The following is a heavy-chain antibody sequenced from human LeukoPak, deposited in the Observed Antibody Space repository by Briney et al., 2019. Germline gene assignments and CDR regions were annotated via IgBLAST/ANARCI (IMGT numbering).Heavy chain of an antibody. J-gene: IGHJ6*03. V-gene: IGHV3-66*02. CDR3: ARVKSTGTYYYYYYMDV. D-gene: IGHD1-1*01. CDR2: IYSGGST. CDR1: GFTVSSNY. Sequence: GGSLRLSCAASGFTVSSNYMNWVRQAPGKGLEWVSVIYSGGSTYYADSVKGRFTISRYNSKNTLYLQMNSLRAEDTAVYYCARVKSTGTYYYYYYMDVWGKGTTVTVSS.